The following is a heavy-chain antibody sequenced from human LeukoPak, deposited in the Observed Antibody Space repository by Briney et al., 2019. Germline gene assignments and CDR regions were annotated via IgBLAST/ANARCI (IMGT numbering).Heavy chain of an antibody. CDR3: ANTHLAAPPFDY. Sequence: SETLSLTCTVSGGSISSYYWSWIRQPPGKGLEWIGYIYYSGSTNYNPSLKSRVTTSVDTSKNQFSLRLSSVTAADTAVYYCANTHLAAPPFDYWGQGTLVTVSS. V-gene: IGHV4-59*08. J-gene: IGHJ4*02. CDR1: GGSISSYY. CDR2: IYYSGST. D-gene: IGHD6-6*01.